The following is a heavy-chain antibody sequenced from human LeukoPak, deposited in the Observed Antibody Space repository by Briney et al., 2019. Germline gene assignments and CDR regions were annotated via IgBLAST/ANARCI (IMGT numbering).Heavy chain of an antibody. V-gene: IGHV3-23*01. CDR2: ISGSGGST. Sequence: PGGSLRLSCAASGFTFSSYAMSWVRQAPGNGLEWVSAISGSGGSTYYADSVKGRFTISRDNSKNTLYLQMNSLRAEDTAVYYCAKGAYDFWSGYLFDYWGQGTLVTVSS. D-gene: IGHD3-3*01. CDR3: AKGAYDFWSGYLFDY. CDR1: GFTFSSYA. J-gene: IGHJ4*02.